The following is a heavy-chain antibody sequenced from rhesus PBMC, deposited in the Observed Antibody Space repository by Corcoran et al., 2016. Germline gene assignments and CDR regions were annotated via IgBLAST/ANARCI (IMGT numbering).Heavy chain of an antibody. J-gene: IGHJ4*01. CDR1: GGSISSSNW. V-gene: IGHV4-93*02. CDR3: ARRVPGYGMVY. CDR2: IYGSGGST. D-gene: IGHD4-29*01. Sequence: QVQLQESGPAVVKPSETLSLTCAVSGGSISSSNWWSWIRQSPGKGLEWIGGIYGSGGSTEYNPSLKSRVTISICTSKTQFSLKLSSVTAADTAVYYCARRVPGYGMVYWGQGVLVTVSS.